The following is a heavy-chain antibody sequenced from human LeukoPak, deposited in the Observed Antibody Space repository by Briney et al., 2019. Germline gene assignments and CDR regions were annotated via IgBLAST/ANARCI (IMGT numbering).Heavy chain of an antibody. V-gene: IGHV3-48*02. J-gene: IGHJ4*02. Sequence: HPGGSLRLSCSGSGFTFSNLRMSWVRQAPGKGLEGVSYISSSSSTIYYADSVKGRFTISRDNAENSLFLQMSSLRDEDTAVYYCARIRSGYYSDYWGQGTLVTVSS. D-gene: IGHD3-22*01. CDR1: GFTFSNLR. CDR2: ISSSSSTI. CDR3: ARIRSGYYSDY.